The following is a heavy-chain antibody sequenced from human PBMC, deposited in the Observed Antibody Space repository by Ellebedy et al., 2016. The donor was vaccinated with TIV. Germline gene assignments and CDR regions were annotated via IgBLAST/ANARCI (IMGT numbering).Heavy chain of an antibody. J-gene: IGHJ6*02. CDR3: AKNYPTVTRNYQYVTDV. D-gene: IGHD4-11*01. Sequence: PGGSLRLSCAASGFTLSSYALSWVRQAPGKGLEWVSGISASGGSTYYADSVKGRFTISRDSSKHTLHLQINSLRAEDTAVYYCAKNYPTVTRNYQYVTDVWGQGTTVTVSS. V-gene: IGHV3-23*01. CDR1: GFTLSSYA. CDR2: ISASGGST.